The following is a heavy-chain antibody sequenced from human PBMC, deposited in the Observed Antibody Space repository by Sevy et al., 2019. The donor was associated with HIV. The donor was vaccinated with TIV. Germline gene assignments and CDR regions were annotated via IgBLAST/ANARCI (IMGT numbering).Heavy chain of an antibody. D-gene: IGHD2-2*01. V-gene: IGHV3-48*02. CDR2: ISSGGGTV. CDR3: ARDIHYAFDF. Sequence: GGFLRLSCAASGFTFDTYSMNWVRQAPGKGLEWVSYISSGGGTVDYADSVKGRFTVSRDNAKDSLYLQMNSLRDEDTAVYYCARDIHYAFDFWGQGTLVTVSS. J-gene: IGHJ4*02. CDR1: GFTFDTYS.